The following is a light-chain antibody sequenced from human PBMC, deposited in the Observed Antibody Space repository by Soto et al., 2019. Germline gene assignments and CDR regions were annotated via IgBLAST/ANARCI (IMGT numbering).Light chain of an antibody. Sequence: DIQMTQSHSTLSASVGDRVNITCRASQIVIKWLDWFHQKPGKVPKLLIFDASTLQAGVPSRFGGGGSGSEFTLTISGPQSDDFANYYCQQYDSYSPWTFGPGTKVEI. CDR2: DAS. V-gene: IGKV1-5*01. J-gene: IGKJ1*01. CDR1: QIVIKW. CDR3: QQYDSYSPWT.